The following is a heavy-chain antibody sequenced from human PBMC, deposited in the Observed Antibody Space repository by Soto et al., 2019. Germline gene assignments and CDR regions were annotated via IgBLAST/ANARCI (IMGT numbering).Heavy chain of an antibody. D-gene: IGHD3-3*01. Sequence: QGQLVQSGAEVNKTGASVKVSCKASGYSFTSYGISWVRQAPGQGLEWMGWISGYNGNKNYAQRFQGRVTMTTDTSTFVAYMELRSLRSDDTAVYYCAREELQFLESLSPHYGMDVWGQGTTVTVFS. V-gene: IGHV1-18*04. CDR1: GYSFTSYG. CDR2: ISGYNGNK. CDR3: AREELQFLESLSPHYGMDV. J-gene: IGHJ6*02.